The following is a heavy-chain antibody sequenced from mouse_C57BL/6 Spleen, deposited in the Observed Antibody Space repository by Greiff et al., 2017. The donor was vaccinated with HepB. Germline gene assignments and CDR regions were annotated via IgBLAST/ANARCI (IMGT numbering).Heavy chain of an antibody. V-gene: IGHV1-82*01. CDR1: GYAFSSSW. CDR3: ARGDYDEDY. CDR2: IYPGDGDT. Sequence: VQLQQSGPELVKPGASVKISCKASGYAFSSSWMNWVKQRPGEGLEWIGRIYPGDGDTNYNGKFKGKATLTADKSSSTAYMQLSSLTSEDSAVYFCARGDYDEDYWGQGTTLTVSS. D-gene: IGHD2-4*01. J-gene: IGHJ2*01.